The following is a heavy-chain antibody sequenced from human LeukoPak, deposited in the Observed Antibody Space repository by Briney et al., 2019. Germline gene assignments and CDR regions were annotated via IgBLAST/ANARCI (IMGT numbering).Heavy chain of an antibody. Sequence: GASVKVSCKASGYTXSSYGISWVRQAPGQGLEWMGWISAYNGNTNYAQKLQGRVTMTTDTSTSTASMELMSLRSDDTAVYYCARTYYSDSSGYSWYGMDVWGQGTTVAVSS. D-gene: IGHD3-22*01. V-gene: IGHV1-18*01. J-gene: IGHJ6*02. CDR3: ARTYYSDSSGYSWYGMDV. CDR1: GYTXSSYG. CDR2: ISAYNGNT.